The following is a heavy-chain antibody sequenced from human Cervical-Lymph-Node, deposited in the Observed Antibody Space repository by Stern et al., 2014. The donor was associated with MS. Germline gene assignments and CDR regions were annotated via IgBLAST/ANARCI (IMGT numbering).Heavy chain of an antibody. V-gene: IGHV1-69*12. CDR1: GDTFSSYA. D-gene: IGHD3-10*01. CDR2: IIPIFGIA. J-gene: IGHJ6*02. CDR3: ARAYYYGSGTYQYYYYQMDV. Sequence: VQLVQSGAEVKKPGSSVKVSCTASGDTFSSYAITWVRQAPGQGPEWMAGIIPIFGIANYAQKFQGRVTITADESSSTVYMELRSLRSEDSAVYYCARAYYYGSGTYQYYYYQMDVWGQGTAVTVSS.